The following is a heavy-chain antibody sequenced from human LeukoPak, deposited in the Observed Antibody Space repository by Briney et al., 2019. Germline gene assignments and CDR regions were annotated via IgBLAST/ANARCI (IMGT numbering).Heavy chain of an antibody. D-gene: IGHD4-17*01. J-gene: IGHJ2*01. CDR3: ASRDTTSYWYFDL. CDR1: GGSISSGDYY. CDR2: IYYSGST. Sequence: PSQTLSLTCTVCGGSISSGDYYWSWIRQPPGKGLEWIGYIYYSGSTYYNPSLKSRVTISVDTSKNQFSLKLSSVTAADTAVYYCASRDTTSYWYFDLWGRGTLVTVSS. V-gene: IGHV4-30-4*01.